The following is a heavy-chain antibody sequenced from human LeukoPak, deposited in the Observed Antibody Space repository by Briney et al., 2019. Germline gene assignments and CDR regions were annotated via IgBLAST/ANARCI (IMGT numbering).Heavy chain of an antibody. CDR3: AIYGDYTFDY. J-gene: IGHJ4*02. CDR2: INHGGST. D-gene: IGHD4-17*01. V-gene: IGHV4-34*01. CDR1: GGSFSGYY. Sequence: SETLSLTCAVYGGSFSGYYRSWIRQPPGKGLEWIGNINHGGSTSYNPSPKSRVAFSVDTSKNQFSLNLSSVTAADTAVYYCAIYGDYTFDYWGQGTLVTVSS.